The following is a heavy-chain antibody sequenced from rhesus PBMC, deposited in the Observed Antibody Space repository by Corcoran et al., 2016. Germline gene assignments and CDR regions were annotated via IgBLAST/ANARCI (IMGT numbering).Heavy chain of an antibody. D-gene: IGHD2-21*01. CDR1: GGSVSSSNW. CDR3: AREYCTGSGCFNLDG. Sequence: QVQLQESGPGLVKPSETLSLTCAVSGGSVSSSNWWSWIRQPPGKGLEWIGYISGSSGSTSYNPSLERRVTITTDTSKNQFCLKLSSVTAADTAVYYCAREYCTGSGCFNLDGWGQGVLVTVAS. CDR2: ISGSSGST. V-gene: IGHV4-65*01. J-gene: IGHJ4*01.